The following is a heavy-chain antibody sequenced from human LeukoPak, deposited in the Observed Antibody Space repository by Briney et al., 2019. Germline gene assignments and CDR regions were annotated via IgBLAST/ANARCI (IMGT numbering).Heavy chain of an antibody. Sequence: SETLSLTCTVSGGSISSYYWSWIRQPPGKGLEWIGYIYYSGSTNYNPSLKSRVTISVDTSKNQFSLKLSSVTAADTAVYYCARVGEVYDYVWGSYRAHYSDYWGQGTLVTVSS. CDR1: GGSISSYY. J-gene: IGHJ4*02. V-gene: IGHV4-59*01. D-gene: IGHD3-16*02. CDR2: IYYSGST. CDR3: ARVGEVYDYVWGSYRAHYSDY.